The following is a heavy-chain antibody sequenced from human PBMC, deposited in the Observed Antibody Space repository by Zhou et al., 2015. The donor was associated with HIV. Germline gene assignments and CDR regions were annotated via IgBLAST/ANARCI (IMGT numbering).Heavy chain of an antibody. V-gene: IGHV1-69*12. J-gene: IGHJ3*02. CDR2: IIPIFGTA. D-gene: IGHD3-22*01. CDR1: GGTFSSYA. Sequence: QVQLVQSGAEVKKPGSSVKVSCKASGGTFSSYAISWVRQAPGQGLEWMGGIIPIFGTANYAQKFQGRVTITADESTSTAYMELSSLRSEDTAVYYCARERRSGYYDSSGFSAAAGAFDIWGQGTMVTVSS. CDR3: ARERRSGYYDSSGFSAAAGAFDI.